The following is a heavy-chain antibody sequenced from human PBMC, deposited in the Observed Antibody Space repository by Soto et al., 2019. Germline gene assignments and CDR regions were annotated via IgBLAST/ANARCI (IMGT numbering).Heavy chain of an antibody. V-gene: IGHV3-23*01. CDR3: AKGRRVTALYYYYGMDV. CDR2: ISGSGGST. Sequence: EVQLLESGGGLVQPGGSLRLSCAASGFTFSSYAMSWVRQAPGKGLEWVSAISGSGGSTYYADSVKGRFTISRDNSKNTLSLQMNSLRAEDTAVYYCAKGRRVTALYYYYGMDVWGQGTTVTVSS. D-gene: IGHD2-21*02. J-gene: IGHJ6*02. CDR1: GFTFSSYA.